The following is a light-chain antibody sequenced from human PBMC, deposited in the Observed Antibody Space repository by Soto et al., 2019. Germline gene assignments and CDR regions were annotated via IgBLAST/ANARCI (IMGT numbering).Light chain of an antibody. CDR1: SSDVGGYNY. CDR2: EVS. V-gene: IGLV2-14*01. Sequence: QSALAQPASVSGSPGQSITISCTGTSSDVGGYNYVSWYQQHPGKAPRVMIYEVSNRPSGVSNRFSGSKSGNTVSLTIAGLQAEDEADYYCSSYTSSSTLNYVFGTGTKVTVL. J-gene: IGLJ1*01. CDR3: SSYTSSSTLNYV.